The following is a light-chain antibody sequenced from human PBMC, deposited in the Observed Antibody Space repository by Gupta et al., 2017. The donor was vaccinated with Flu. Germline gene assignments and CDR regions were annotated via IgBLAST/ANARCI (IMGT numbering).Light chain of an antibody. J-gene: IGLJ3*02. CDR1: SGSVSTSNY. Sequence: QTVVTQEPSFAVSPGGTVTRTCGLSSGSVSTSNYPSWYQQTPGQAPRTLIYSTNIRSSGVPDRFSGSILGNKAALTITGAQAEDESDVYCLLYIGSALNWVFGGGTKLTVL. V-gene: IGLV8-61*01. CDR2: STN. CDR3: LLYIGSALNWV.